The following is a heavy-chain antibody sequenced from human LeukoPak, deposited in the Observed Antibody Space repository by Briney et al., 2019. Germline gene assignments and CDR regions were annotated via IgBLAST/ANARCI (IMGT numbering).Heavy chain of an antibody. CDR3: AREPPTGRRIVFDM. J-gene: IGHJ3*02. Sequence: KAGGSLRLSCAASGFTFNSYSMVWVRQAPGKGPEWLSSISSDSAYIYYADSARGRFTVSRDNAKNSVYLQMNSLRADDTALYYCAREPPTGRRIVFDMWGLGTMVTVS. V-gene: IGHV3-21*01. CDR1: GFTFNSYS. D-gene: IGHD2-15*01. CDR2: ISSDSAYI.